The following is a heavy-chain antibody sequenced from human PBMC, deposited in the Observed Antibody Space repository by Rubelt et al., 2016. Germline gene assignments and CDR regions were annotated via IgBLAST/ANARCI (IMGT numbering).Heavy chain of an antibody. CDR2: ISVYNGNT. Sequence: QVQLVQSGAEVKKTGASVKVPCKASGYTFTSYGIIWVRQAPGQGLEWMGWISVYNGNTNYARKLQGRVTMTTDTSTSTAYMELRSLRSDDTAVYYCARDLTYNLPAYWGQGTLVTVSS. D-gene: IGHD5-24*01. CDR1: GYTFTSYG. J-gene: IGHJ4*02. V-gene: IGHV1-18*01. CDR3: ARDLTYNLPAY.